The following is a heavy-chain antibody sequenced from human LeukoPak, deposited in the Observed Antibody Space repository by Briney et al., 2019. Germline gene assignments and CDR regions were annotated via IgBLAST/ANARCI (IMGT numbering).Heavy chain of an antibody. V-gene: IGHV4-34*01. CDR3: ARYYYDSSGPY. CDR1: GGSFSGYY. D-gene: IGHD3-22*01. CDR2: INHSGST. Sequence: PSETLSLTCAVYGGSFSGYYWSWIRQPPGKGLEWIGEINHSGSTNYNPSLKSRVTISVDTSKNQFSLKLSSVTAADTAVYYCARYYYDSSGPYLGQGTLVTVSS. J-gene: IGHJ4*02.